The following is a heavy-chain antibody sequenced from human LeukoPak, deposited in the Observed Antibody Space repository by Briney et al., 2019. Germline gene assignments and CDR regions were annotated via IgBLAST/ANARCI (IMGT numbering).Heavy chain of an antibody. J-gene: IGHJ4*02. CDR1: GFTFSSYS. CDR3: ASAIDYYGSGSVGDIDY. CDR2: IRSSSSYI. Sequence: PGGSLRLSCAASGFTFSSYSMNWVRQAPGKGLEWVSSIRSSSSYIYYADSVKGRFTISRDNAKNSLYLQMNSLRAEDTAVYYCASAIDYYGSGSVGDIDYWGQGTLVTVSS. D-gene: IGHD3-10*01. V-gene: IGHV3-21*01.